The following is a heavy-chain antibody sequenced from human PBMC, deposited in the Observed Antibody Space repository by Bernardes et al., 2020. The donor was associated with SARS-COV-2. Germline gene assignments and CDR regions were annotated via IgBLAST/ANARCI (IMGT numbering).Heavy chain of an antibody. D-gene: IGHD5-12*01. J-gene: IGHJ4*02. CDR1: RFMLSSYW. Sequence: GSPRLSKASSRFMLSSYWILWVLPSPGKGLVWVSRINEEGSSTSYADSVKGRFTISRDNAKNTLYLQMNSLGAEDTAVYHCARGGLEPFDYWGQGTLVTVSS. CDR2: INEEGSST. V-gene: IGHV3-74*01. CDR3: ARGGLEPFDY.